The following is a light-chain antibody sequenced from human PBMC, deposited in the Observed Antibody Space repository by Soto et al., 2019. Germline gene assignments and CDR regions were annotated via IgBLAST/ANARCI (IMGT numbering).Light chain of an antibody. CDR1: QDISNY. CDR3: QQYDNLPRVI. J-gene: IGKJ3*01. V-gene: IGKV1-33*01. CDR2: DAS. Sequence: DIQMTQSPSSLSASVGDRVTITCQASQDISNYLNWYQQKPGKAPKLLIYDASNLETGVPTRFSGIRSGTDFTFTSSSLQPEDIATYYCQQYDNLPRVIFGPGSKVDIE.